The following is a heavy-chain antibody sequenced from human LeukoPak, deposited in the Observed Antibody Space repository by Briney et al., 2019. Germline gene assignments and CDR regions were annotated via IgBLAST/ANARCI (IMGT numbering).Heavy chain of an antibody. Sequence: SETLSLTCTVSGGSISSGSYYWSWIRQPAGKGLEWFGRIYTSGSTNYHPSLKSRVTISVDTSKNQFSLKLSSVTAAVTAVYYCARAAKTDYSDSSGYYNPWGQGTLVTVSS. D-gene: IGHD3-22*01. J-gene: IGHJ5*02. CDR3: ARAAKTDYSDSSGYYNP. V-gene: IGHV4-61*02. CDR2: IYTSGST. CDR1: GGSISSGSYY.